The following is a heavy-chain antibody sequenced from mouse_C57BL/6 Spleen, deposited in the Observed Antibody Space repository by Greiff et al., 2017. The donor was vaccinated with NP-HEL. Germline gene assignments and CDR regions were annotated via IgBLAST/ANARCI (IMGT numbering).Heavy chain of an antibody. J-gene: IGHJ1*03. Sequence: EVQLQQSGPELVKPGASVKISCKASGYSFTGYYMNWVKQSPEKSLEWIGEINPSTGGTTYNQKFKAKATLTVDKSSSTAYMQLKSLTSEDSAVYYCARAGYGYWYFDVWGTGTTVTVSS. CDR3: ARAGYGYWYFDV. CDR1: GYSFTGYY. D-gene: IGHD2-10*02. CDR2: INPSTGGT. V-gene: IGHV1-42*01.